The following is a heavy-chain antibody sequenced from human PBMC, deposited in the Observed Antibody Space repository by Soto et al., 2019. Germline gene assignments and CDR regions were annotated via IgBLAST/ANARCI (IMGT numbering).Heavy chain of an antibody. Sequence: EVHLVESGGGLVETGGSLRLSCMVSNFALANAWVNWVRQAPGKGLEWVGHVKRKTEGETTDYAAPVKGRFTISRDDSKLMEYLLMSSLNTDDTGVYYDTAGHGRNWYYWGQGTLFTVSS. CDR1: NFALANAW. V-gene: IGHV3-15*07. CDR3: TAGHGRNWYY. J-gene: IGHJ4*02. CDR2: VKRKTEGETT.